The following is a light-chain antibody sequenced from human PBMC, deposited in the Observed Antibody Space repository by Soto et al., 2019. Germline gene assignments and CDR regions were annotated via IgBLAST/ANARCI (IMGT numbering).Light chain of an antibody. CDR2: GAS. CDR1: QTFSNSF. Sequence: LSKSAAAVSLSTGERAPLSCRASQTFSNSFLSWFQQIPGQAPRLLIYGASMRATGVPDRFSGSGSGTDFTLTISRLEPEDFAVYNWDQGVRLSPFCQG. CDR3: DQGVRLSP. V-gene: IGKV3D-20*02. J-gene: IGKJ5*01.